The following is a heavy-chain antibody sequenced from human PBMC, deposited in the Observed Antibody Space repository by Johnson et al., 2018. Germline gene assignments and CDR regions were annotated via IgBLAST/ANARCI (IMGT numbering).Heavy chain of an antibody. D-gene: IGHD3-22*01. CDR3: ARVRRIVVVDDAFDI. V-gene: IGHV3-30-3*01. J-gene: IGHJ3*02. CDR1: GFTFSSYA. Sequence: QVQLVQSGGGVVQPGRSLRLSCAASGFTFSSYAMHWVRQAPGKGLEWVAVISYDGSNKYYADSVKGRFTVSRDNSKNTLYLQMNSLRVEDTTVYYCARVRRIVVVDDAFDIWGQGTMVTVSS. CDR2: ISYDGSNK.